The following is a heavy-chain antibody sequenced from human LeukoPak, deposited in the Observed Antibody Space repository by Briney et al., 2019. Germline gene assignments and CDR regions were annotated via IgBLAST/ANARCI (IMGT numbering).Heavy chain of an antibody. Sequence: SQTLSLTCAVYAGSFSGYYWSWIRQPPGKGLEWIGEINHSGSTNHNPSLESRVTISVDTSKNQFSLKLSSVAAADAAVYYCARGGYYYDCSGLHYWGQGTLVTVSS. CDR3: ARGGYYYDCSGLHY. CDR1: AGSFSGYY. CDR2: INHSGST. D-gene: IGHD3-22*01. J-gene: IGHJ4*02. V-gene: IGHV4-34*01.